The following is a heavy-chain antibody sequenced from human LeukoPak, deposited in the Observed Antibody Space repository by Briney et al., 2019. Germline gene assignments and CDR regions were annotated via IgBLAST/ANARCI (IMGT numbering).Heavy chain of an antibody. CDR3: ARHVSSGGTYASFDY. J-gene: IGHJ4*02. Sequence: SETLSLTCTVSGGSMNNYYWSWIRQPPGKGLEWIGYIYSTGGTNYNPSLKSRVTISEDTSKNQFSLNLNSVTAADTAVYYCARHVSSGGTYASFDYWGQGTLVTVSS. V-gene: IGHV4-59*08. CDR2: IYSTGGT. D-gene: IGHD1-26*01. CDR1: GGSMNNYY.